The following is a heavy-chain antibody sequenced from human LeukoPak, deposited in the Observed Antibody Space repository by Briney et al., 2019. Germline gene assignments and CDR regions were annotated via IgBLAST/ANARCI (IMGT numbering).Heavy chain of an antibody. J-gene: IGHJ6*03. CDR1: GFTFTSSA. CDR2: IVVGSGNT. CDR3: ARGTRGSSWYRYYYYMDV. D-gene: IGHD6-13*01. V-gene: IGHV1-58*02. Sequence: SVKVSCKASGFTFTSSAMQWVRQARGQRLEWIGWIVVGSGNTNYAQKFQERVTITRDMSTSTAYMELSSLRSEDTAVYYCARGTRGSSWYRYYYYMDVWGKGTTVTISS.